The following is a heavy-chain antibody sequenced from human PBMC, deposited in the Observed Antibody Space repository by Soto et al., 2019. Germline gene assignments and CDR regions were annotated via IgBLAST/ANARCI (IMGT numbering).Heavy chain of an antibody. Sequence: GGSLRLSCAASGFTFSSYSMNWVRQAPGKGLEWVSSISSSSSYIYYADSVKGRFTISRDNAKNSLYLQMNSLRAEDTAVYYCARDITMVRGVHPLDYWGQGTLVTVSS. D-gene: IGHD3-10*01. J-gene: IGHJ4*02. CDR2: ISSSSSYI. CDR1: GFTFSSYS. CDR3: ARDITMVRGVHPLDY. V-gene: IGHV3-21*01.